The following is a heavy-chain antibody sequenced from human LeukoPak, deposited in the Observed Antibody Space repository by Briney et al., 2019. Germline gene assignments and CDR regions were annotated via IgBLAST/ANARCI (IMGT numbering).Heavy chain of an antibody. Sequence: QPGGSLRLSCAASGFTFSSYWMHWVRQAPGKGLVWVSRINSDGSSTSYADSVKGRFTISRDNAKNTLYLQMNSLSAEDTAVYYCATDTLLWFGEALWYVWGKGTTVTVSS. CDR3: ATDTLLWFGEALWYV. D-gene: IGHD3-10*01. CDR1: GFTFSSYW. J-gene: IGHJ6*04. V-gene: IGHV3-74*01. CDR2: INSDGSST.